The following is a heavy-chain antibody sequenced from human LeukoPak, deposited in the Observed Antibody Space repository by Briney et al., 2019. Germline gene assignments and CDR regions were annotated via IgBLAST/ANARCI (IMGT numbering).Heavy chain of an antibody. J-gene: IGHJ5*02. CDR2: ISSSSSYI. CDR3: AREASSYDILTAYYLNWFDP. D-gene: IGHD3-9*01. V-gene: IGHV3-21*01. Sequence: GGSLRLSCAASGFTFSSYSMNWVRQAPGKGLEWVSSISSSSSYINYADSVKGRFTISRDNAKNSLYLQMNSLRVEDTAVYYSAREASSYDILTAYYLNWFDPWGQGTLVTVSS. CDR1: GFTFSSYS.